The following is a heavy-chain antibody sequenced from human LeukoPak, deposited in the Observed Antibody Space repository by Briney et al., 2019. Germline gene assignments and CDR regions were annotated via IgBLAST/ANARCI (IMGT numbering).Heavy chain of an antibody. CDR2: ISAYNGNT. CDR3: ARDRIVVVPAAILLGNWFDP. Sequence: GASVKVSCKASGYTFTSYGISWVRQAPGQGLEWMGWISAYNGNTNYAQKLQGRVTMTTDTSTSTAYMELGSLRSDDTAVYYCARDRIVVVPAAILLGNWFDPWGQGTLVTVSS. J-gene: IGHJ5*02. CDR1: GYTFTSYG. D-gene: IGHD2-2*02. V-gene: IGHV1-18*01.